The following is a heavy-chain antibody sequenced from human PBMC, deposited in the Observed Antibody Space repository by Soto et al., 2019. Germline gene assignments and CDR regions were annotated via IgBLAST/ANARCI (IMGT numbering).Heavy chain of an antibody. CDR1: GGSFSGYY. CDR2: INHSGST. D-gene: IGHD6-19*01. J-gene: IGHJ6*02. CDR3: ARGTLLYRQWLVQNYYGMDV. V-gene: IGHV4-34*01. Sequence: SETLSLTCAVYGGSFSGYYWSWIRQPPGKGLEWIGEINHSGSTNYNPSLKSRVTISVDTSKNQFSLKLSSVTAADTAVYYCARGTLLYRQWLVQNYYGMDVWGQGTTVTVSS.